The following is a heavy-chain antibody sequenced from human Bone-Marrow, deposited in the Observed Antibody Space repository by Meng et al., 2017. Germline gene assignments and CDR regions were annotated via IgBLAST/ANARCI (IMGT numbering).Heavy chain of an antibody. CDR3: AKDPHYYGSGSYPIAFDI. CDR1: GFTFSSYA. D-gene: IGHD3-10*01. J-gene: IGHJ3*02. CDR2: ISGSGGST. V-gene: IGHV3-23*01. Sequence: GESLKISCAASGFTFSSYAMSWVRQAPGKGLEWVSAISGSGGSTYYADSVKGRFTISRDNSKNTLYLQMNSQRAEDTAVYYCAKDPHYYGSGSYPIAFDIWGQGTMVTVSS.